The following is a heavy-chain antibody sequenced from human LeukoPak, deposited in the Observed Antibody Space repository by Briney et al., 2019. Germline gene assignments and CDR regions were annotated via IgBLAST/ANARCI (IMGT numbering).Heavy chain of an antibody. CDR3: ARQARSMVRGVFEFDP. CDR1: GGSISSHY. Sequence: SETLSLTCTVSGGSISSHYWSWIRQPPGKGLEWIGYIYYSGSTNYNPSLKSRVTISVDTSKNQFSLKLSSVTAADTAVYYCARQARSMVRGVFEFDPWGQGTLVTVSS. V-gene: IGHV4-59*08. CDR2: IYYSGST. J-gene: IGHJ5*02. D-gene: IGHD3-10*01.